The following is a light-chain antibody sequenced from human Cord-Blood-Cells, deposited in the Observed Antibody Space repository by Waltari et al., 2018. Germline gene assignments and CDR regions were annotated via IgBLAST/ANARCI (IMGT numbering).Light chain of an antibody. CDR1: SGSIASNS. V-gene: IGLV6-57*03. Sequence: NFMLTQPHSVSESPGKTVTISCTRSSGSIASNSVQWYQQRPGSAPTPVIYGDNQRPSGVPDRFSGSIDSSSNSASLTISGLKTEDEADYYCQSYDSSNRVFGGGTKLTVL. CDR3: QSYDSSNRV. CDR2: GDN. J-gene: IGLJ3*02.